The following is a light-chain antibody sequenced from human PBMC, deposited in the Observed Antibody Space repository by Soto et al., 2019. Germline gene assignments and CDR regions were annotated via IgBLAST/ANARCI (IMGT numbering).Light chain of an antibody. J-gene: IGKJ1*01. Sequence: GDRVTITCRASQSISSWLAWYRQKPGKAPKLLIYDASSLESGVPSRFSGSGSGTEFTLTISSLQPDDFATYYCQQYNSYLFGQGTKVDIK. CDR1: QSISSW. CDR3: QQYNSYL. CDR2: DAS. V-gene: IGKV1-5*01.